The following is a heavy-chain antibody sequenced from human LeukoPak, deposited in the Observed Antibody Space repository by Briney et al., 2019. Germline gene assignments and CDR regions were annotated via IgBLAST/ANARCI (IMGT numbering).Heavy chain of an antibody. D-gene: IGHD1-26*01. CDR1: GYTSTAYY. CDR2: INPNSGGT. V-gene: IGHV1-2*02. CDR3: ARRLFSGRQDY. Sequence: GASVTVSFTASGYTSTAYYMHWVRQAPGQGLECMGWINPNSGGTNYAQKFQGRVTMTRDTSISTAYMELSRLRSDDTAVYYCARRLFSGRQDYWGQGTLVTVSS. J-gene: IGHJ4*02.